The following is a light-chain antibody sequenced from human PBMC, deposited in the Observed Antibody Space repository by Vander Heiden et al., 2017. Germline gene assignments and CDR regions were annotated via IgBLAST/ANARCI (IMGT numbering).Light chain of an antibody. Sequence: IQVTQSPSSLSASARDTVTITCRASQGINSYLSWYQQQPGKSPKLLIYAASTLQSGVPARFSGSGSGTEFTLTISSLQPEDFAIYFCQQVNTYPYTFGQGTKLETK. CDR3: QQVNTYPYT. CDR2: AAS. J-gene: IGKJ2*01. V-gene: IGKV1-9*01. CDR1: QGINSY.